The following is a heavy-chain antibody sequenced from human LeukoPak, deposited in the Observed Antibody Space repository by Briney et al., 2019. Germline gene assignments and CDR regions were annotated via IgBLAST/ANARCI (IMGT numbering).Heavy chain of an antibody. CDR2: IYHSGST. CDR3: ARVKQLELTRPLDY. CDR1: GYSISSGYY. D-gene: IGHD1-1*01. J-gene: IGHJ4*02. V-gene: IGHV4-38-2*02. Sequence: SETLCLTCTVSGYSISSGYYWGWIRQPPGKGLEWIGSIYHSGSTYYNPSLKSRVTISVDTSKNQFSLKLSSVTAADTAVYYCARVKQLELTRPLDYWGQGTLVTVSP.